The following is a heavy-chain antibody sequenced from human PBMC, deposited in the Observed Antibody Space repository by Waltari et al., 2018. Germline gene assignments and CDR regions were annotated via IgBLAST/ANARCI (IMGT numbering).Heavy chain of an antibody. CDR3: AREYSYGYHAFDI. J-gene: IGHJ3*02. V-gene: IGHV4-59*01. CDR2: IYYSGST. D-gene: IGHD5-18*01. Sequence: QVQLQESGPGLVKPSETLSLTCTVSGGSISSYYWSWIRQPPGKGLEWIGYIYYSGSTNYNPSLKSRVTISVDTSKNQFSLKLSSVTAADTAVYYCAREYSYGYHAFDIWGQGTMVTVSS. CDR1: GGSISSYY.